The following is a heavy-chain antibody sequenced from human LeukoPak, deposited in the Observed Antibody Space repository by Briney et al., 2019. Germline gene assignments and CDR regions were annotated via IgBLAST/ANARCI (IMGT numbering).Heavy chain of an antibody. V-gene: IGHV3-74*01. J-gene: IGHJ4*02. CDR1: GFTFRTYW. CDR2: INEDGSIS. CDR3: SRSAYYDGSGNYYDY. D-gene: IGHD3-22*01. Sequence: GGSLRLSCAVSGFTFRTYWMHWVRQVPGEGLVWVSRINEDGSISNYADSVKGRFSISRDNAKNTLYLQMNGLRAEDTAVYYCSRSAYYDGSGNYYDYWGQGTLVTVSS.